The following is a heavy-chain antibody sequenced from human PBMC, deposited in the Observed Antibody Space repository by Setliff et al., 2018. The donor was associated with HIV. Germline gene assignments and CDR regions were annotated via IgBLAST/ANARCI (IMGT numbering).Heavy chain of an antibody. CDR1: GGSFSGYY. Sequence: SETLSLTCAVNGGSFSGYYLIWIRQSPGKGLEYIGKISHSGSTNSSPSLKSRVTMSIDGSKPHFFLNLESVTAADTAVYYCARKVGGDFDYWGQGTLVTVSS. J-gene: IGHJ4*02. D-gene: IGHD2-2*01. CDR2: ISHSGST. V-gene: IGHV4-34*01. CDR3: ARKVGGDFDY.